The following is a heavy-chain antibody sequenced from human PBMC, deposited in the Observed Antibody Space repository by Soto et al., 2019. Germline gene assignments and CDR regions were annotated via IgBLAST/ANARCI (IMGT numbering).Heavy chain of an antibody. CDR1: CSSIRRGYR. Sequence: PPETLSLNYTVSCSSIRRGYRWGWIRQSNRTGLEWIARLFHIEQTYYDPSLNSRLTPAPDMSRNRFSRKIRSVTATDAAIHWRARETTSYNWFDPWGQGTLVTVSS. V-gene: IGHV4-38-2*02. CDR3: ARETTSYNWFDP. J-gene: IGHJ5*02. D-gene: IGHD4-17*01. CDR2: LFHIEQT.